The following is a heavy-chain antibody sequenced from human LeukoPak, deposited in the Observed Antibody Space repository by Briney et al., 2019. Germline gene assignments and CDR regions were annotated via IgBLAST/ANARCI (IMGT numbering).Heavy chain of an antibody. CDR2: IYSDGST. D-gene: IGHD2-15*01. Sequence: SETLSLTCTVSAGSISSQYWSWIRQPPGKGLEWLGYIYSDGSTNYNPSLKSRVTISVETSKNQFSLKLRSVTAGDTAVYYCARNWQYCGSGACYGVFDYWGQGTLVTVSS. CDR3: ARNWQYCGSGACYGVFDY. CDR1: AGSISSQY. J-gene: IGHJ4*02. V-gene: IGHV4-59*11.